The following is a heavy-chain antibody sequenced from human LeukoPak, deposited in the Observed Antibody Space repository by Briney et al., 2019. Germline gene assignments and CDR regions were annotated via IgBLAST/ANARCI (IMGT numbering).Heavy chain of an antibody. CDR1: GGSISSYY. CDR2: IYYSGNT. Sequence: SETLSLTCTDSGGSISSYYWSWIRQPPGKGLGWIVYIYYSGNTYYNPSLKSRVTISVDTSKNQFSLKLSSVTAADTAVYYCASRSTYYYGSGSYYWSYWGQGTLVTVSS. J-gene: IGHJ4*02. D-gene: IGHD3-10*01. V-gene: IGHV4-59*08. CDR3: ASRSTYYYGSGSYYWSY.